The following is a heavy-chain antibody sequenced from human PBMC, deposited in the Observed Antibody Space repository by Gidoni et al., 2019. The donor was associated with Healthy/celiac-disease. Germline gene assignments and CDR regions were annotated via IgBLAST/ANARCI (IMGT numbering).Heavy chain of an antibody. V-gene: IGHV3-7*01. Sequence: EVQLVESGGGLVQPGGSLSLSCAASGFTFSSYWLSWVRQAPGKGLEGVANIKQDVSENDYGDSWKGRFTISSDNAKNSLYLQMHSLRAEDTAVYYCAREPTPWGLLRGYYYYGMDVWGQGTTVTVSS. J-gene: IGHJ6*02. CDR2: IKQDVSEN. D-gene: IGHD7-27*01. CDR3: AREPTPWGLLRGYYYYGMDV. CDR1: GFTFSSYW.